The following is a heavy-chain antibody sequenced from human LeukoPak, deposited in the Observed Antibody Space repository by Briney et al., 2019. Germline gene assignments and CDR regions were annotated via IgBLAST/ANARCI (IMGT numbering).Heavy chain of an antibody. CDR1: GFTFSSYA. CDR3: ARDRPQFWSGHYYFDY. CDR2: ISYDGSNK. D-gene: IGHD3-3*01. V-gene: IGHV3-30-3*01. Sequence: GGSLRLSCAASGFTFSSYAMHWVRQAPGKGLEWVAVISYDGSNKYYADSVKGRFTISRDNSKNTLYLPMNSLRAEDTAVYYCARDRPQFWSGHYYFDYWGQGTLVTVSS. J-gene: IGHJ4*02.